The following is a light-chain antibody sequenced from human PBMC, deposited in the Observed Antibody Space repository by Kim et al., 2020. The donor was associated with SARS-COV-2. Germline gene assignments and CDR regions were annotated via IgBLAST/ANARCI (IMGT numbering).Light chain of an antibody. J-gene: IGKJ1*01. V-gene: IGKV1D-16*01. Sequence: DIQMTQSPSSLSASVGDRITITCRASQGISSWLAWYQQKPEKAPKCLIYASSSLQSGVPSRFSGSGSGTDFTLTISNLQPEDFATYYCQQYDSYPRTFGQGTRVDIK. CDR1: QGISSW. CDR3: QQYDSYPRT. CDR2: ASS.